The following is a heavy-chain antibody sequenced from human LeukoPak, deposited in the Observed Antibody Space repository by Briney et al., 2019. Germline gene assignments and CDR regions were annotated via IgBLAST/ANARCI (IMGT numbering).Heavy chain of an antibody. CDR3: VRLRRNSDTSGFYYYYDY. CDR2: ISVRSNYI. D-gene: IGHD3-22*01. Sequence: RSGGSLRLSCAASGYTISSYSINWVRQAPGKGLEWASYISVRSNYIYYADSVRGRFSISRDDARDSLYLQMNSLRAEDTAVYYCVRLRRNSDTSGFYYYYDYWGQGTLVTVSS. CDR1: GYTISSYS. V-gene: IGHV3-21*01. J-gene: IGHJ4*02.